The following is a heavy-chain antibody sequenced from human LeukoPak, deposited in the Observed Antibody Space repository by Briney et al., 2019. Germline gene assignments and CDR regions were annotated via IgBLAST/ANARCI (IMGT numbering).Heavy chain of an antibody. CDR1: GFIFSSFR. Sequence: GGSLRLSCAASGFIFSSFRMNWVRQAPGKGLECVSSISSSGSLIYYADSMKGRFTVSRDNAKNSLFLQLNSLRAEDTAVYYCARNYYDSNGYYYAFDYWGQGTLVTVSS. J-gene: IGHJ4*02. CDR3: ARNYYDSNGYYYAFDY. V-gene: IGHV3-21*01. CDR2: ISSSGSLI. D-gene: IGHD3-22*01.